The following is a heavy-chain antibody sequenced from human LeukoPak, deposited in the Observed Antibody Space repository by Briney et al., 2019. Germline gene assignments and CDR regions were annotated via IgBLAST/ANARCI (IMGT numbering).Heavy chain of an antibody. Sequence: GGSLRLSCAASGFTFSSYAMTWARQAPGKGLEWVSSITAGGTTTYYEDSVKGRFTISRGNSKSTLYLQMNSLSAEDTALYYCAKLYGDYKHAFPLWGQGTMVTVSS. CDR2: ITAGGTTT. J-gene: IGHJ3*01. V-gene: IGHV3-23*01. CDR3: AKLYGDYKHAFPL. CDR1: GFTFSSYA. D-gene: IGHD4-17*01.